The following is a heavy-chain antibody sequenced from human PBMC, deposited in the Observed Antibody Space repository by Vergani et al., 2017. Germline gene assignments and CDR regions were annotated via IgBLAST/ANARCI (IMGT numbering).Heavy chain of an antibody. V-gene: IGHV3-30*03. CDR1: GFTSSYYG. CDR2: ISYDGTQK. Sequence: QVHLVESGGGVVQPGRSLRLSCVVSGFTSSYYGMHWVRQAPGKGLEWVAVISYDGTQKYYADSVKGRFTISRDNSKSTLYLQMNNLRTEDTAVYYCATKSCGTPGCQIGYFREWGQGTLVTVSS. CDR3: ATKSCGTPGCQIGYFRE. J-gene: IGHJ1*01. D-gene: IGHD1-1*01.